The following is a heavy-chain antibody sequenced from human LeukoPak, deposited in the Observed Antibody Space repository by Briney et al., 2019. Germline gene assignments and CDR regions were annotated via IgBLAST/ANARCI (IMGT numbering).Heavy chain of an antibody. CDR1: GFTFSTYA. CDR3: ARTYAKYFDY. V-gene: IGHV3-48*02. J-gene: IGHJ4*02. CDR2: ISSGSNNI. Sequence: GGSLRLSCAASGFTFSTYAMSWVRQAPGKGLEWVSYISSGSNNIYYADSVKGRFTISRDNTKNSLYLQMNSLRDEDTAVYYCARTYAKYFDYWGQGALVTVSS. D-gene: IGHD2-2*01.